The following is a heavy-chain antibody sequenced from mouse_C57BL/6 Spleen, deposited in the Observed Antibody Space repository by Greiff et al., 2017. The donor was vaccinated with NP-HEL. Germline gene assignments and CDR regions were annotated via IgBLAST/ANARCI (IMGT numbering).Heavy chain of an antibody. CDR3: ASYYGNPGFAY. CDR2: IDPSDSYT. CDR1: GYTFTSYW. J-gene: IGHJ3*01. Sequence: QVQLQQPGAELVRPGPSVKLSCKASGYTFTSYWMHWVKQRPGPGLEWIVVIDPSDSYTNYNQKFKGKATLTVDTSSSTAYMQLSSLTSEDSAVYYCASYYGNPGFAYWGQGTLVTVSA. V-gene: IGHV1-59*01. D-gene: IGHD2-1*01.